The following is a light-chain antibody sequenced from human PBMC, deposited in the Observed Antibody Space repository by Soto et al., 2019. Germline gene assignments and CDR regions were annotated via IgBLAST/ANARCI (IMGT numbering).Light chain of an antibody. V-gene: IGKV1-17*01. CDR1: QGVGND. CDR2: GAS. J-gene: IGKJ1*01. CDR3: LQHNTYPWT. Sequence: DTQMTQSPSSLSASVGDRVIITCRASQGVGNDLGWYQQKPGKAPKRLLYGASSLRSGVPSRFSGSGSGTEFTLTISSLQPEDFASYYCLQHNTYPWTFVQGTRVEIK.